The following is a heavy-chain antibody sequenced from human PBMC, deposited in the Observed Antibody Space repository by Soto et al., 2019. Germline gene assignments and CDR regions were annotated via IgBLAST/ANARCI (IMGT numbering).Heavy chain of an antibody. Sequence: VHLVQSGAEVKKPGASVKVSCKASGYTFTSYGITWVRQAPGQGLEWMGWISAHNGNTYYAQKLQGRVIVTRDTSTSTAYMELRSVRSDDTAVYYCERGRYGDYWGQGALVPVSS. V-gene: IGHV1-18*01. CDR2: ISAHNGNT. CDR1: GYTFTSYG. D-gene: IGHD1-1*01. J-gene: IGHJ4*02. CDR3: ERGRYGDY.